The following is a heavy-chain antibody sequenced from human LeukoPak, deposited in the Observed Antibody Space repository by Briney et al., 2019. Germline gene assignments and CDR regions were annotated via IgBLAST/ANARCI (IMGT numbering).Heavy chain of an antibody. CDR2: ISHDGIDK. CDR1: GFNFSDYG. D-gene: IGHD2-2*01. J-gene: IGHJ4*02. CDR3: ATKERDYLVGRSVDY. Sequence: GGSLRLTCAGSGFNFSDYGIHWVRQAPGKGLEWVTVISHDGIDKNYLDSVKGRFIVSRDNSKNTVYLQINSLRFEDTAVYYCATKERDYLVGRSVDYWGLGTLVTVSS. V-gene: IGHV3-30*03.